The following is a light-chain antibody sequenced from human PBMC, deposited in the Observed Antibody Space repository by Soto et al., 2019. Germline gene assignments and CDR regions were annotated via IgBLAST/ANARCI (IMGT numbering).Light chain of an antibody. CDR3: QQYHTYFSLT. V-gene: IGKV1-5*03. J-gene: IGKJ4*01. CDR2: KTS. Sequence: DIQMTQSPSTLSASVGDRVTIACRASQTISSWVAWYQQKPGKAPRLLIYKTSSLESGVPSRFSGSGSGTEFTLTISGLQPDDFASYYCQQYHTYFSLTFGGGTKVDIK. CDR1: QTISSW.